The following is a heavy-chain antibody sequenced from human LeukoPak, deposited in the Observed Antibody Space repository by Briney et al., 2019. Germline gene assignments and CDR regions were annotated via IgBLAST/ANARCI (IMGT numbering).Heavy chain of an antibody. J-gene: IGHJ6*03. CDR2: TSGSGGST. D-gene: IGHD4-11*01. V-gene: IGHV3-23*01. Sequence: GGSLRLSCAASGFTFSSYAMSWARQAPGKGLEWVSATSGSGGSTYYADSVKGRFTISRDNSKNTLYLQMNSLRAEDTAVYYCAKDGVTNPYYYYYMDVWGKGTTVTVSS. CDR1: GFTFSSYA. CDR3: AKDGVTNPYYYYYMDV.